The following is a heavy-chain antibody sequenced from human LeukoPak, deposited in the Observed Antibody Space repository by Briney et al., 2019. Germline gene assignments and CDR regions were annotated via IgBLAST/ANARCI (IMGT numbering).Heavy chain of an antibody. J-gene: IGHJ4*02. Sequence: GGSLRLSCAASGFTFSSYWMSWVRQAPGKGLEWVANIKQDGSERYYVDSVKGRFTISRDNAKNSLYLQLNSLRPEDTAVYYCASPARRITIFGVPFDYWGQGTLVTVSS. CDR3: ASPARRITIFGVPFDY. CDR1: GFTFSSYW. D-gene: IGHD3-3*01. V-gene: IGHV3-7*01. CDR2: IKQDGSER.